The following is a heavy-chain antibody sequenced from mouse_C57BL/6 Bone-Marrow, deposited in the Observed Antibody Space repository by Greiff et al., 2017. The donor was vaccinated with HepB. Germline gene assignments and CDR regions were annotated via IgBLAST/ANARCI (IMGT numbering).Heavy chain of an antibody. Sequence: EVQLQESGGDLVKPGGSLKLSCAASGFTFSSYGMSWVRQTPDKRLEWVATISSGGSYTYYPDSVKGRFTISRDNAKNTLYLQMSSLKSEDTAMYYCARIYDGLNYAMDYWGQGTSVTVSS. J-gene: IGHJ4*01. V-gene: IGHV5-6*01. CDR1: GFTFSSYG. D-gene: IGHD2-3*01. CDR2: ISSGGSYT. CDR3: ARIYDGLNYAMDY.